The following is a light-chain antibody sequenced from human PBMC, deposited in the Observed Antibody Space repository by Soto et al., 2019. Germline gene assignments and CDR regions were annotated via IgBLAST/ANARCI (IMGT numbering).Light chain of an antibody. CDR3: CSYAGSSTWDVV. Sequence: QSVLTQPASVSGSPGQSITISCTGTSSDVGSYNLVSWYQQHPGKAPKLMIYEGTKRPSGVSNRFSGSKSGNTASLTISGLQAEDEADYYCCSYAGSSTWDVVFGGGTKRTVL. CDR2: EGT. V-gene: IGLV2-23*01. CDR1: SSDVGSYNL. J-gene: IGLJ2*01.